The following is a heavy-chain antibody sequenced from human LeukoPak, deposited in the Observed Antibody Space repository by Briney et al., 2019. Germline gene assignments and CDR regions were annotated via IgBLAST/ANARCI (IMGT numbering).Heavy chain of an antibody. CDR1: GGSFSGYY. Sequence: SETLSLTCAVYGGSFSGYYWRWIRQPPGKGLEWIGEINHSGSTNYNPSLKSRVTISVDTSKNQFSLKLSSVTAADTAVYYCARAGSSWPYYYGIDVWGQGTTVTVSS. J-gene: IGHJ6*02. V-gene: IGHV4-34*01. CDR3: ARAGSSWPYYYGIDV. D-gene: IGHD6-13*01. CDR2: INHSGST.